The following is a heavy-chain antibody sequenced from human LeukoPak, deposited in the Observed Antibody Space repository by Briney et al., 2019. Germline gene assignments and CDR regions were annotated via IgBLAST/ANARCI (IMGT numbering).Heavy chain of an antibody. Sequence: SVKVSCKASGGTFSSYAISWVRQAPGQGLEWMGRIIPIFGIANYAQKFRGRVTITADKSTSTAYMELSSLRSEDTAVYYCARRATAGGHGETEWFDPWGQGTLVTVSS. V-gene: IGHV1-69*04. J-gene: IGHJ5*02. CDR3: ARRATAGGHGETEWFDP. CDR1: GGTFSSYA. CDR2: IIPIFGIA. D-gene: IGHD4-17*01.